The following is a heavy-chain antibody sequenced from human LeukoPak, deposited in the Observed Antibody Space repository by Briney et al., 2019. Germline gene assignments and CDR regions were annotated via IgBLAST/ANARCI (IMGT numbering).Heavy chain of an antibody. CDR3: ARESRSGFDY. J-gene: IGHJ4*02. CDR2: ISSSGTTI. D-gene: IGHD6-25*01. Sequence: GGSLRLSCAASGFTFIYSEMNWVRQAPGKGLEWVSYISSSGTTIYYADSVKGRFTISRDNAKNSLYLQMDSLRAEDTAIYYCARESRSGFDYWGQGTLVTVSS. V-gene: IGHV3-48*03. CDR1: GFTFIYSE.